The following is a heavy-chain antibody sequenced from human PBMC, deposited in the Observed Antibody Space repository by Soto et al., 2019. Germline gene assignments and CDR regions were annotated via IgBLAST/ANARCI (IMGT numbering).Heavy chain of an antibody. V-gene: IGHV4-59*01. CDR3: ASGGNWFDP. D-gene: IGHD3-16*01. CDR1: GGSLSNYY. CDR2: MYYNGNI. Sequence: XTLSLTCNVSGGSLSNYYWTWVRQSPEKGLEWIGYMYYNGNINYNPSLKSRVTISIDTSKNQFSLTLKSVTAADTAVYYCASGGNWFDPWGQGVLVTVSS. J-gene: IGHJ5*02.